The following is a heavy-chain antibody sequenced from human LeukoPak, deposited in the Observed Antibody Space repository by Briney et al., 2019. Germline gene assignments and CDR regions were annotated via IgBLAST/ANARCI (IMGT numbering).Heavy chain of an antibody. J-gene: IGHJ3*02. CDR1: GLTFSNYW. Sequence: GGSLRLSCTASGLTFSNYWMTWVRQAPGKGLEWVSAISGSGGRTYYADSVEGRFTISRDNYKNTLYLELNSLRVEDTAVYYCAISRGGDYIYDAFIWGQGTVVTVSS. CDR3: AISRGGDYIYDAFI. D-gene: IGHD3-16*01. V-gene: IGHV3-23*01. CDR2: ISGSGGRT.